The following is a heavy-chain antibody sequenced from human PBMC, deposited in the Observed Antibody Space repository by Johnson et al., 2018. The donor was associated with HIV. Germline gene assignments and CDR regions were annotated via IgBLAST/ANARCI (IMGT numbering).Heavy chain of an antibody. CDR2: ISYDGSTK. CDR3: ARDLLYSSSSTDAFDI. Sequence: QVQLVESGGGVVRPGGSLRLSCAASGFTFDDYGMSWVRQAPGKGLEWVAVISYDGSTKHFADSVTGRFTISRDNSKNTLYLQRNSLRAEDTAVYYCARDLLYSSSSTDAFDIWGPGTMVTVSS. V-gene: IGHV3-30*03. CDR1: GFTFDDYG. J-gene: IGHJ3*02. D-gene: IGHD6-13*01.